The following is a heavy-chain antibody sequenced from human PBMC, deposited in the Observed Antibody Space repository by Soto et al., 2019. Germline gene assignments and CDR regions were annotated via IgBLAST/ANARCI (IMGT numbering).Heavy chain of an antibody. CDR3: ARDRYPNYPPDAFDI. CDR1: GFTLSSNG. D-gene: IGHD4-4*01. J-gene: IGHJ3*02. Sequence: GGSLSLSCAASGFTLSSNGMHWVRQAPGKGLEWVAFIWYDGSDKYYADSVKGRFTISRDNSKNTLYLQMNSLRAEDTAVYYCARDRYPNYPPDAFDIWGQGTMVTVSS. CDR2: IWYDGSDK. V-gene: IGHV3-33*01.